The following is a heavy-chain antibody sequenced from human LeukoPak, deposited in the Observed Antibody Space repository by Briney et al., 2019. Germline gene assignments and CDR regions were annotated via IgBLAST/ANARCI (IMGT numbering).Heavy chain of an antibody. CDR1: GAXIGSSY. Sequence: SETLSLTCTVSGAXIGSSYCSWIRQPAGKGLEWIGRIYTSGSTNYNPSLKSRVTMSVDTSKNQFSLNLSSVTAADTAMYYCARDELVRALDYWGQGTLVTVSS. CDR2: IYTSGST. V-gene: IGHV4-4*07. D-gene: IGHD6-13*01. J-gene: IGHJ4*02. CDR3: ARDELVRALDY.